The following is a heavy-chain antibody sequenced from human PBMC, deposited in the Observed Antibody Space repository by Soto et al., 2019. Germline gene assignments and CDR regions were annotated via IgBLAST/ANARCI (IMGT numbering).Heavy chain of an antibody. V-gene: IGHV3-23*01. J-gene: IGHJ4*02. D-gene: IGHD5-12*01. CDR2: IRGNGGT. CDR3: GKDRGTVATMEGFDC. Sequence: GGSLRLSCAASGFTFSSHAVSWVRRAPGKGLEWVSSIRGNGGTHYADSVKGRFTISRDNSKSTLYLQMNSLRAEDTAVYYCGKDRGTVATMEGFDCWGQGTLVTVSS. CDR1: GFTFSSHA.